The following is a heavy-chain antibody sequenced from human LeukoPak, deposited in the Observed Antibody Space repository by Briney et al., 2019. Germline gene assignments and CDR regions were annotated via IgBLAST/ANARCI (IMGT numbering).Heavy chain of an antibody. CDR2: INPSGGSI. CDR1: GHIFTSYY. J-gene: IGHJ3*02. V-gene: IGHV1-46*01. Sequence: ASVKVSCKASGHIFTSYYMYWVRQAPGQGLEWMGIINPSGGSIRYAQKFQGRVTITADKSTSTAYMELSSLRSEDTAVYYCARTHTLRYCSGGSCYPRQHAFDIWGQGTMVTVSS. CDR3: ARTHTLRYCSGGSCYPRQHAFDI. D-gene: IGHD2-15*01.